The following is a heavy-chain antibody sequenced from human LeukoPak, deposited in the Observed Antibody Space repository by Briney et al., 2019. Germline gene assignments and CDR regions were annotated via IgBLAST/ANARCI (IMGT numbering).Heavy chain of an antibody. V-gene: IGHV3-21*01. CDR1: GFTFSSYS. J-gene: IGHJ5*02. CDR3: ARDGGYNWNDRSAFDP. Sequence: PGGSLRLSCAASGFTFSSYSMNWVRQAPGKGLEWVSSISSSSSYIYYADSVKGRFTISRDNAKNSLYLQMNSLRAEDTAVYYCARDGGYNWNDRSAFDPWGQGTLVTVSS. D-gene: IGHD1-1*01. CDR2: ISSSSSYI.